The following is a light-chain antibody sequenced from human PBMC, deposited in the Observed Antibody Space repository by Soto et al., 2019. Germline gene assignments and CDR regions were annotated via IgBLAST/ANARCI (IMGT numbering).Light chain of an antibody. V-gene: IGLV2-14*01. Sequence: QSVLTQPASVSGSPGQSITISCTGTNSDIGDYNYVSWYQHHPGKAPKLMIYEVSYRPSGVSNRFSGSKSGNTASLTISGLQAEDEADYYCNSYTSSSTGVFGTGTKVTV. CDR3: NSYTSSSTGV. CDR1: NSDIGDYNY. CDR2: EVS. J-gene: IGLJ1*01.